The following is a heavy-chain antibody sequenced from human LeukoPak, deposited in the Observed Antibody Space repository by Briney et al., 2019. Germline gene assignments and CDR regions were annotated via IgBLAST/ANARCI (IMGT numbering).Heavy chain of an antibody. Sequence: ASVKVSCKASGYTFTSYGISWVRQAPGQGLEWMGWISAYNGNTNYAQKLQGRVTMTRDTSTSTIYMELRGLTSEDTAVYYCARGGMSGYGSSAYWGQGTLVTVSS. J-gene: IGHJ4*02. CDR1: GYTFTSYG. CDR3: ARGGMSGYGSSAY. D-gene: IGHD6-25*01. V-gene: IGHV1-18*01. CDR2: ISAYNGNT.